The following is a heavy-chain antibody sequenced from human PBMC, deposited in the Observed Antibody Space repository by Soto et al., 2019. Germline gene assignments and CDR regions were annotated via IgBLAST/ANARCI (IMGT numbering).Heavy chain of an antibody. Sequence: QITLKESGPTLVKPTQNLTLTCTLSGFSLITNGVGVGWIRQPPGKALEWLAIIYWDEDKRYSTSLKRRLTITRDTSKNQVVLTMTNMDPVDTATYYCAHKPKDYDSSGFGYWGQGTLVTVSS. CDR1: GFSLITNGVG. J-gene: IGHJ4*02. D-gene: IGHD3-22*01. CDR2: IYWDEDK. V-gene: IGHV2-5*02. CDR3: AHKPKDYDSSGFGY.